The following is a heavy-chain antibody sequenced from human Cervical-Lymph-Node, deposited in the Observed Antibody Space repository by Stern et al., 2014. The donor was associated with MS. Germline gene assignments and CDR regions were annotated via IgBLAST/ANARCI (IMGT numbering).Heavy chain of an antibody. D-gene: IGHD1-1*01. V-gene: IGHV5-51*03. J-gene: IGHJ6*02. CDR3: ARPPPRRKWDDPNYGMDV. CDR2: IYPDDSDI. Sequence: EVQLEESGAEVKKPGESLKISCKGSGYTFTNNWIAWVRQMPGKGLEWMGIIYPDDSDIRYSPSLQGQVPISADKSLSTAYLQWRSLKAADSAVYYCARPPPRRKWDDPNYGMDVWGQGTTVTVSS. CDR1: GYTFTNNW.